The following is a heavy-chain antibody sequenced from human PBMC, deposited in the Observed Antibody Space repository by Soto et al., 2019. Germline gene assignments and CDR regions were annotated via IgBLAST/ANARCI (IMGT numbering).Heavy chain of an antibody. CDR2: INPNSGGT. V-gene: IGHV1-2*02. J-gene: IGHJ4*02. CDR1: GYTFTGYY. Sequence: HVQLLQSGAEVKKPGASVKVSCKASGYTFTGYYMHWVRQAPGQGPEWIGWINPNSGGTTYAQKFQGRVTVTRDTSISTAYMELSSLRSDDTAVYYCARVGRSSLDYGGQGTLVTVSS. CDR3: ARVGRSSLDY. D-gene: IGHD6-6*01.